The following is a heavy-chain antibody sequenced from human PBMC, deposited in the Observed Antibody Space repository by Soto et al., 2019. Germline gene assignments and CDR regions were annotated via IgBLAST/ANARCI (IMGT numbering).Heavy chain of an antibody. CDR1: GFTFSSYA. V-gene: IGHV3-23*01. D-gene: IGHD3-22*01. Sequence: PGGSLRLSCAASGFTFSSYAMSWVRQAPGKGLEWVSAISGSGGSTYYADSVKGRFTISRDNSKNTLYLQMNSLRAEDTAVYYYAQNTMIVVVITGYFQHWGQGTLVTVSS. J-gene: IGHJ1*01. CDR2: ISGSGGST. CDR3: AQNTMIVVVITGYFQH.